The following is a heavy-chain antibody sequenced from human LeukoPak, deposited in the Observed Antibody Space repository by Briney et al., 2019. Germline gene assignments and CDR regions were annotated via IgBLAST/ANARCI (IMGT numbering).Heavy chain of an antibody. V-gene: IGHV3-30*18. J-gene: IGHJ4*02. CDR3: AKTSLRIAGAGYFDY. CDR2: ISYDGSNK. Sequence: GGSLRLSCAASGFTFSSYGMHWVRQAPGKGLEWVAVISYDGSNKYYADSVKGRFTISRDNSKNTLYLQMNSLRAEDTAAYYCAKTSLRIAGAGYFDYCGQGTLVTVSS. CDR1: GFTFSSYG. D-gene: IGHD6-19*01.